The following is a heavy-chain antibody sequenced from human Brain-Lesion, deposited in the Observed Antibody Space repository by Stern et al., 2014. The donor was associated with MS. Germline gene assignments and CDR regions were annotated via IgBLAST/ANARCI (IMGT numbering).Heavy chain of an antibody. CDR1: GYIFTGYY. V-gene: IGHV1-2*02. D-gene: IGHD3-3*01. Sequence: QVQLLQPGAEVKKPGASVKVSCKTSGYIFTGYYIHWVRQAPGQGLEWMAWINPNTGGTKYAQKLQGRVTMSRDTSISTAYVELSSLTSDDTAVYYCARDQRGITIFGVVTDYYYLGMDVWGQGTTVTVSS. CDR2: INPNTGGT. J-gene: IGHJ6*02. CDR3: ARDQRGITIFGVVTDYYYLGMDV.